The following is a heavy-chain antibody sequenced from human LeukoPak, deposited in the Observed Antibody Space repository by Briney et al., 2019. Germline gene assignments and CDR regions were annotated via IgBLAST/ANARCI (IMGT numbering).Heavy chain of an antibody. CDR2: ISYDGSNK. D-gene: IGHD3-10*01. CDR1: GFTFSSYG. CDR3: AKDTYGGPGVY. Sequence: GGSLRLSCAASGFTFSSYGMHWVRQAPGKGLEWVAVISYDGSNKYYADSVKGRFTISKDNSKNTLYLQMNSLRAEDTAVYYCAKDTYGGPGVYWGQGTLVTVSS. V-gene: IGHV3-30*18. J-gene: IGHJ4*02.